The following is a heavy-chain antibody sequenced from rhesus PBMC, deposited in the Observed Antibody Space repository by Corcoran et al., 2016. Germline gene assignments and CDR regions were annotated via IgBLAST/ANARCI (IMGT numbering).Heavy chain of an antibody. CDR2: VDPEDGKA. D-gene: IGHD3-16*01. Sequence: EVQLVQSGAGVKKPGASGQISCKASGYTFTAYYLHWERQAPGKGLEWRERVDPEDGKADYAQKVQDRVTITRDTSTDTAYMELSSLRSEDTAVYYCATGVYSFDYWGQGVLVTVSS. CDR3: ATGVYSFDY. CDR1: GYTFTAYY. V-gene: IGHV1-111*01. J-gene: IGHJ4*01.